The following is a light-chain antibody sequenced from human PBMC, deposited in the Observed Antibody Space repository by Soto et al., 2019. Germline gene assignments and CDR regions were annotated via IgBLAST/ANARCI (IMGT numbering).Light chain of an antibody. CDR3: ISYTSSTTSVV. CDR2: DVS. CDR1: SSDVGAYNY. V-gene: IGLV2-14*01. J-gene: IGLJ2*01. Sequence: QSALTQPASVSGSPGQSITISCTGTSSDVGAYNYVSWYQQHPGKAPKLMIYDVSNRPSGVSNRFSGSKSGNTASLTISGLQAEDEDDYYCISYTSSTTSVVFGGGTKLTVL.